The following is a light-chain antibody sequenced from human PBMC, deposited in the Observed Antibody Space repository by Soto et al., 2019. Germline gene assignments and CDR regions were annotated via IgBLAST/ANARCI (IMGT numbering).Light chain of an antibody. J-gene: IGKJ4*01. CDR2: GAS. CDR1: QSVTSNY. V-gene: IGKV3D-20*02. Sequence: DIVLTQSPGTLSLSPGEKATLSCRASQSVTSNYLAWYQQKPGQAPRLLINGASSRATGIPDRFSGSGSGTDFTLTISRLEPEDFAVYYCQQRSNWPPSLTFGGGTKVDIK. CDR3: QQRSNWPPSLT.